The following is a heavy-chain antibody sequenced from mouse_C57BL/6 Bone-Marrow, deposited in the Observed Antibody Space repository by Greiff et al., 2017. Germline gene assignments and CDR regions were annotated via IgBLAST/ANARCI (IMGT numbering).Heavy chain of an antibody. V-gene: IGHV1-52*01. CDR1: GYTFTSYW. D-gene: IGHD2-3*01. J-gene: IGHJ2*01. Sequence: QVQLQQPGAELVRPGSSVKLSCKASGYTFTSYWMHWVKQRPIQGLEWIGNIDPSDSETHYNQKFKDKATLTVDKSSSTAYMQLSSLTSEDSAVYDCASLYDGYYAPFDYWGQGTTLTVSS. CDR2: IDPSDSET. CDR3: ASLYDGYYAPFDY.